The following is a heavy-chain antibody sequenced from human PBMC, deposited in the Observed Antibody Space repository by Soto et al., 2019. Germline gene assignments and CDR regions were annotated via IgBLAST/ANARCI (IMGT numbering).Heavy chain of an antibody. V-gene: IGHV4-4*02. CDR2: IYHTGTT. CDR3: AAGSGGCSPSTCQIDP. Sequence: SETLSLTCAVSSGSISSNFWWTWVRQSPGKGLEWIGEIYHTGTTTFNPSLSNRLTMSVDKSMNKFSLEMTSVTAADTATYYCAAGSGGCSPSTCQIDPWGQGILVTGSS. J-gene: IGHJ5*02. D-gene: IGHD3-10*01. CDR1: SGSISSNFW.